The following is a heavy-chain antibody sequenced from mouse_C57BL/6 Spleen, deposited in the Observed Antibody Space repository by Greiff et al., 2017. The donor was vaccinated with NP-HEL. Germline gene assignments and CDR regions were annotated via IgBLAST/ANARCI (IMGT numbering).Heavy chain of an antibody. CDR2: ILPGSGST. J-gene: IGHJ4*01. V-gene: IGHV1-9*01. Sequence: VKLMESGAELMKPGASVKLSCKATGYTFTGYWIEWVKQRPGHGLEWIGEILPGSGSTNYNEKFKGKATLTAETSSNTAYMQLSSLSTEGSAIYYGARSGYYGSSYEGYAMDYWGQGTSVTVSS. D-gene: IGHD1-1*01. CDR3: ARSGYYGSSYEGYAMDY. CDR1: GYTFTGYW.